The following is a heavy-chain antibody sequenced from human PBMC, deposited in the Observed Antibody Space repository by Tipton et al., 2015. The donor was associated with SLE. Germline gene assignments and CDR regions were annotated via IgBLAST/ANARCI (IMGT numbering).Heavy chain of an antibody. Sequence: TLSLTCTVSGGSISSGSYYWSWIRQPAGKGLEWIGRIYTSGSTNYNPSLKSRVTISVDTSKNQFSLKLSSVTAADTAVYYCARGRIAVAGNHFDSWGQGTLVTVSS. V-gene: IGHV4-61*02. J-gene: IGHJ4*02. CDR1: GGSISSGSYY. D-gene: IGHD6-19*01. CDR3: ARGRIAVAGNHFDS. CDR2: IYTSGST.